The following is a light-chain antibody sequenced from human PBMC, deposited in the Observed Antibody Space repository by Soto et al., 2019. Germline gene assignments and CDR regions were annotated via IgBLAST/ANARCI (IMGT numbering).Light chain of an antibody. V-gene: IGLV3-1*01. J-gene: IGLJ2*01. CDR1: KLGAKY. CDR3: QGRDNSVI. Sequence: SYELTQPPSVSVAPGQTTTMTCSGDKLGAKYVRWYQQKPGQSPVLVIYDDNKRPSGIPERFSGSNTGNTATLTISGSDALDEADYFCQGRDNSVIFGGGTKLTVL. CDR2: DDN.